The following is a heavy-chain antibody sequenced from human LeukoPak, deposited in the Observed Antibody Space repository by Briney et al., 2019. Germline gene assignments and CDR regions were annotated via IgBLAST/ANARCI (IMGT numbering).Heavy chain of an antibody. CDR1: GFTFSSYE. V-gene: IGHV3-48*03. D-gene: IGHD2-15*01. Sequence: PGGSLRLSCAASGFTFSSYEMNWVRQAPGKGLEWVSYISSSGSTIYYADSVKGRFTISRDNAKNSLYLQMNSLRAEDTAVYYCATSRWWGAHDYWGQGTLVTVSS. CDR3: ATSRWWGAHDY. CDR2: ISSSGSTI. J-gene: IGHJ4*02.